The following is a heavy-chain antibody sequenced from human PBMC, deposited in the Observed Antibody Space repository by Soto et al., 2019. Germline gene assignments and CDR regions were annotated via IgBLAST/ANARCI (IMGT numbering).Heavy chain of an antibody. J-gene: IGHJ6*02. CDR1: GFTFSSYS. V-gene: IGHV3-21*01. CDR3: ARYMRFGPSRHPMDV. D-gene: IGHD3-10*01. CDR2: ISSSSSYI. Sequence: GGSLRLSCAASGFTFSSYSMNWVRQAPGKGLEWVSSISSSSSYIYYADSVKGRFTISRDNAKNSLYLQMNGLRAEDTAVYYCARYMRFGPSRHPMDVWGQGTTVTVSS.